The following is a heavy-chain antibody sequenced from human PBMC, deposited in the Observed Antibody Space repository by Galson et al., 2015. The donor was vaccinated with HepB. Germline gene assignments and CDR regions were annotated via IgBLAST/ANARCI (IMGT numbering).Heavy chain of an antibody. J-gene: IGHJ3*02. CDR1: GFTYSDSS. CDR2: VSRSGVKT. V-gene: IGHV3-23*01. Sequence: SLRLSCAASGFTYSDSSMTWVRQAPGQGLEWVSVVSRSGVKTFYADSVKGRFTVSRDTSKNTFYLQMNSLRADDTALYFCAKGIWGFAMFDALDIWGQGTMVTVSS. CDR3: AKGIWGFAMFDALDI. D-gene: IGHD3-16*01.